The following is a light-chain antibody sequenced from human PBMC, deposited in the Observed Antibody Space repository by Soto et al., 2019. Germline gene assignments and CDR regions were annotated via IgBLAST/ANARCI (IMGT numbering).Light chain of an antibody. J-gene: IGKJ1*01. CDR2: GAS. CDR1: QSISSN. CDR3: QQHDNSPWM. V-gene: IGKV3-15*01. Sequence: EIVLTQSPDTLSVSPGERATLSCRASQSISSNLAWYQQKPGQAPRLLIDGASTRATGIPARFSGSGSGTEFTLTISSLQSEDFAVYYCQQHDNSPWMFGQGTKVDIK.